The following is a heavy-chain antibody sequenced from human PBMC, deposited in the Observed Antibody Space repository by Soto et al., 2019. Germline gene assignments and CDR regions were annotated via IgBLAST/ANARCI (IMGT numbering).Heavy chain of an antibody. CDR1: GGTFSSYT. D-gene: IGHD4-17*01. CDR3: PRAALPTAEGMDV. J-gene: IGHJ6*02. Sequence: QVQLVQSGAEVKKPGSSVKVSCKASGGTFSSYTISWVRQASGQGLEWMGRIIPILGIANYAQKFQGRVTXTXDXXTSTAYMELSSLRSEDTAVYYCPRAALPTAEGMDVWGQGTTVTVSS. V-gene: IGHV1-69*02. CDR2: IIPILGIA.